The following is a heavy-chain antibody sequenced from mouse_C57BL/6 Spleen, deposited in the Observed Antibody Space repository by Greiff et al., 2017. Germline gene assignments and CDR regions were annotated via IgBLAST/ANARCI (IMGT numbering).Heavy chain of an antibody. V-gene: IGHV1-52*01. CDR2: IDPSDSET. J-gene: IGHJ3*01. D-gene: IGHD1-1*01. CDR1: GYTFTSYW. CDR3: ARMGYGSSFWFAY. Sequence: QVQLQQPGAELVRPGSSVKLSCKASGYTFTSYWMHWVKQRPIQGLEWIGNIDPSDSETHYNQKFKDKATLTVDKSSSTAYMQLSSLTSEDSAVYYCARMGYGSSFWFAYWGQGTLVTVSA.